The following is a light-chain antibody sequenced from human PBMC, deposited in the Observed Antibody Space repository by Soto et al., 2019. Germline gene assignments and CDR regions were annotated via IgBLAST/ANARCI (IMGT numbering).Light chain of an antibody. J-gene: IGKJ3*01. CDR2: WTS. Sequence: IVMTQSPDSLAVSLGERATINCRSSQTILYRPNSQSYLAWYQQKSGQPPKLLIYWTSTRESGVPDRFSGSGSGTDFTLTISNLQPEDAAVYYCRQFYSSPYTFGPGTNVDVK. CDR1: QTILYRPNSQSY. V-gene: IGKV4-1*01. CDR3: RQFYSSPYT.